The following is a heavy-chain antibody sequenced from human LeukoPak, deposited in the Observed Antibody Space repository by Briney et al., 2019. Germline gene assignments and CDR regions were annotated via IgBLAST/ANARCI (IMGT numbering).Heavy chain of an antibody. D-gene: IGHD2-21*02. CDR2: IWYDGSNK. CDR1: GFTFSSYG. J-gene: IGHJ4*02. Sequence: PGRSLRLSCAASGFTFSSYGMHWVRQAPGKGLEWVAVIWYDGSNKYYADSVKGRFTISRDNSKNTLYLQMNSLRAEDTAVYYCAKLAYCGGDCYASLDTNFDYWGQGTLVTVSS. V-gene: IGHV3-33*06. CDR3: AKLAYCGGDCYASLDTNFDY.